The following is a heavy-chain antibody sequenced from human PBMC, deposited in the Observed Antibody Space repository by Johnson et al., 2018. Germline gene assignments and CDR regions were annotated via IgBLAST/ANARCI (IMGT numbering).Heavy chain of an antibody. V-gene: IGHV3-20*01. Sequence: VQPQESGGGVVRPGGSXRLSCAASGFSFDHHGMSRVRQAPGQGLEWVSGLHWDGGRIGYADSVKGRFTISRDKAKQSLYQEMNSPRAEDTAVYHWARGLLVRGFHFYGMDVWGQGTTVTVSS. CDR2: LHWDGGRI. CDR3: ARGLLVRGFHFYGMDV. J-gene: IGHJ6*02. D-gene: IGHD1-26*01. CDR1: GFSFDHHG.